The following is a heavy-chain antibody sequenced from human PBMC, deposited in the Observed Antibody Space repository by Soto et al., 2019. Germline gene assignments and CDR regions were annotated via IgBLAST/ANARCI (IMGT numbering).Heavy chain of an antibody. Sequence: QVQLVQSGAEVKKPGSSVKVSCKASGGTFSSYAISWVRQAPGQGLEWMGGIIPIFGTANYAQKFQGRVTITADESTSTAYMELSSLRSEDTAVYYCARERGYSSSSYYYSGMDVWGQGTTVTVSS. V-gene: IGHV1-69*01. D-gene: IGHD6-6*01. CDR3: ARERGYSSSSYYYSGMDV. CDR2: IIPIFGTA. J-gene: IGHJ6*02. CDR1: GGTFSSYA.